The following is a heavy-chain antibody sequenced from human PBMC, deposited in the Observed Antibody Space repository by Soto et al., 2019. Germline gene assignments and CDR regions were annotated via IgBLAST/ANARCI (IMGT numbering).Heavy chain of an antibody. V-gene: IGHV3-11*01. J-gene: IGHJ4*02. CDR2: ISSSGSTI. CDR3: ARDQSDFWSGYYPVDY. Sequence: GGSLRLSCAASGFTFSDYYMSWIRQAPGKGLEWVSYISSSGSTIYYADSVKGRFTISRDNAKNSLYLQMNSLRAEDTAVYYCARDQSDFWSGYYPVDYWGQGTLVTVSS. D-gene: IGHD3-3*01. CDR1: GFTFSDYY.